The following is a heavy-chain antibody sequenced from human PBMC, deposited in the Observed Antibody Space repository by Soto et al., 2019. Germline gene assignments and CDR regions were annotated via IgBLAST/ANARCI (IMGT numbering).Heavy chain of an antibody. CDR3: AKEMALSRGTFDY. V-gene: IGHV3-23*01. Sequence: GGSLRLSCTASGFTFSTYAMTWVRQAPGKGLEWVSTITASDGSTFYADSVKGRFTISRDNSKNTLYLQINSLRAEDTAVYYCAKEMALSRGTFDYWGQGTLVTVSS. D-gene: IGHD5-12*01. CDR2: ITASDGST. CDR1: GFTFSTYA. J-gene: IGHJ4*02.